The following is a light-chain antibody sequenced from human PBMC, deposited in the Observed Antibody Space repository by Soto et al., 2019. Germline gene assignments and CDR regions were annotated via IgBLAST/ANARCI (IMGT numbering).Light chain of an antibody. V-gene: IGKV1-5*01. CDR1: QSISSW. J-gene: IGKJ1*01. Sequence: DIQMTQSHSTLSASVGDRVTITCRASQSISSWLAWYQQKPGKAPRLLIYDASYLERGVPSRFSGSGSGTEFTLTSSDLQPDDLATYYCQQYNSFWTFGQGTKVEI. CDR3: QQYNSFWT. CDR2: DAS.